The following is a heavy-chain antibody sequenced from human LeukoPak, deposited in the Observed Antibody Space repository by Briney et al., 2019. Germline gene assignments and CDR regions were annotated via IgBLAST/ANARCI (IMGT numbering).Heavy chain of an antibody. J-gene: IGHJ2*01. CDR3: VRDPSYGSSWYYYMDV. Sequence: GGSLRLSCAASEFTFVRYAMNWVRQAPGEGLEWVSYISSSSFKIGYADSVKGRFTISRDNSKNSLYLQMDSLRVEDTAVYYCVRDPSYGSSWYYYMDVWGRGTLVIASS. CDR2: ISSSSFKI. D-gene: IGHD6-13*01. V-gene: IGHV3-48*04. CDR1: EFTFVRYA.